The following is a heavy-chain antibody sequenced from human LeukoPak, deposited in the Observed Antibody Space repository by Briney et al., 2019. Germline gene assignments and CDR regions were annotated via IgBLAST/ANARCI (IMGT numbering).Heavy chain of an antibody. CDR2: ISYDGSNK. CDR3: ARGELPTIFGVRSSGYFDY. J-gene: IGHJ4*02. Sequence: GGSLRLSCAASGFTFSSYAMHWVRQAPGKGLEWVAVISYDGSNKYYADSVKGRFTISRDNSKNTLYLQMNSLRAEDTAVYYCARGELPTIFGVRSSGYFDYWGQGTLVTVSS. D-gene: IGHD3-3*01. CDR1: GFTFSSYA. V-gene: IGHV3-30-3*01.